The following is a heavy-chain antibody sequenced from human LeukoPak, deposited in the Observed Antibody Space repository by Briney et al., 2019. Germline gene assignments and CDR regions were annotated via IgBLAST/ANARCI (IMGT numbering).Heavy chain of an antibody. CDR3: AKGYSSSPGTFDY. D-gene: IGHD6-13*01. Sequence: TSQTLSLTCTVSGGSISSGGYYWSWIRQPPGKGLEWIGYIFHTGNTYYNPSLKSRVTISVDTSKNQFSLKLSSVTAADTAVYYCAKGYSSSPGTFDYWGQGTLVTVSS. CDR1: GGSISSGGYY. V-gene: IGHV4-30-2*01. J-gene: IGHJ4*02. CDR2: IFHTGNT.